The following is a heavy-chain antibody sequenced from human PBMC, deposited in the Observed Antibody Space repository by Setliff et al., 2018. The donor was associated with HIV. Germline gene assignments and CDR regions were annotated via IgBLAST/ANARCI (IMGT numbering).Heavy chain of an antibody. CDR3: ARLGSGWSDSYYYAMDV. V-gene: IGHV1-69*10. CDR1: GGTFSIYA. CDR2: IIPILGIA. Sequence: GASVKVSCKASGGTFSIYAISWVRQAPGQGLEWMGGIIPILGIANYAQKFQGRVTMTTDTSTSTAYMELRSLRSDDTAVYYCARLGSGWSDSYYYAMDVWGQGTTVTVSS. J-gene: IGHJ6*02. D-gene: IGHD6-19*01.